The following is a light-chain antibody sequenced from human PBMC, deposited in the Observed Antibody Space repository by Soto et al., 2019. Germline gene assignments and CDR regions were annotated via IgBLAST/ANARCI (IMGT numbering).Light chain of an antibody. J-gene: IGLJ1*01. CDR2: DVT. V-gene: IGLV2-14*01. CDR1: NRDVGGFDS. CDR3: CSYTRRSGPNYV. Sequence: QSVLTQPASVSGSPGQSITISCSGTNRDVGGFDSVSWYQQHPGKDPKLMIYDVTNRPSGVSNRFSGSKSGNTASLTISGLQAEDEADYYCCSYTRRSGPNYVFGTGTKLTVL.